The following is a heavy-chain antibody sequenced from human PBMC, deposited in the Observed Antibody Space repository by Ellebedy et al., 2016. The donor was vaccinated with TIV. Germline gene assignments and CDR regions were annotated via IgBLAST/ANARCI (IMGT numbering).Heavy chain of an antibody. CDR3: ARVRGDDYVWGSYRLHAFDI. D-gene: IGHD3-16*02. V-gene: IGHV4-39*07. J-gene: IGHJ3*02. CDR2: IYYSGST. CDR1: GDSISTINYY. Sequence: SETLSLXCVVSGDSISTINYYWGWIRQPPGKGLEWIGSIYYSGSTYYNPSLRSRVAISVGTSKNQFSLKLNSVTAADTAVYYCARVRGDDYVWGSYRLHAFDIWGQGTMVTVSS.